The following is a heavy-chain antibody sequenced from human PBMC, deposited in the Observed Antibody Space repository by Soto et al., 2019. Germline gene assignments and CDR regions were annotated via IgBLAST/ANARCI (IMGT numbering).Heavy chain of an antibody. J-gene: IGHJ6*02. V-gene: IGHV3-30-3*01. CDR2: ISYDGSNK. Sequence: GGSLRLSCAASGFTFSSYSMRWVRQAPGKGLEWVAVISYDGSNKYYADSVKGRFTISKDNSKNTLYLQMNSLRAEDTAVYYCARDAARVVAFYYYYGMDVWGQGTTVTVSS. D-gene: IGHD2-2*01. CDR3: ARDAARVVAFYYYYGMDV. CDR1: GFTFSSYS.